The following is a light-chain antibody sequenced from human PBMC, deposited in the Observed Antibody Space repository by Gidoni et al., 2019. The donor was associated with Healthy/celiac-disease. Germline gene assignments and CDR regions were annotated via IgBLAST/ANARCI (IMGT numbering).Light chain of an antibody. CDR1: QSISSY. Sequence: DIPMTPSPSSLSASVGDRVNITCRASQSISSYLKWYQQKPGKAPKLLIYAASSVQSGVPSRFSGSGAGTDFTLNISSLQREDFATYYCQQSYSTQWTFGQGTKVEIK. V-gene: IGKV1-39*01. CDR2: AAS. J-gene: IGKJ1*01. CDR3: QQSYSTQWT.